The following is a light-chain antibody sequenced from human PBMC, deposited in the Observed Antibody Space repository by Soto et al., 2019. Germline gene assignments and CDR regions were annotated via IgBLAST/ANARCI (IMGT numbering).Light chain of an antibody. J-gene: IGKJ5*01. CDR1: QSFRGL. CDR3: QQRHMWPIT. Sequence: EVVLTHSPFTLSLSPGERATLSCRASQSFRGLLAWYQQKPGQAPRLLIYDAYNRATGIPPRFSGSGSGTDFTLTISSLEPEDSAVYYCQQRHMWPITFGQGTRLEI. V-gene: IGKV3-11*01. CDR2: DAY.